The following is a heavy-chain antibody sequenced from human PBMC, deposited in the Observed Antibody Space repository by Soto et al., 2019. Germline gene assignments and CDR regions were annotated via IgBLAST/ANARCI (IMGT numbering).Heavy chain of an antibody. V-gene: IGHV4-59*08. CDR1: GGSIISDY. Sequence: SATLSLTCTVSGGSIISDYWSWILQPPGKGLEWIGYIYYSGRTNYNPSLKSRVTISVDTSKNQFSPKLSSVTAADTAVYYCARRYSSAFDIWGQGTMVTVSS. CDR3: ARRYSSAFDI. J-gene: IGHJ3*02. CDR2: IYYSGRT. D-gene: IGHD6-13*01.